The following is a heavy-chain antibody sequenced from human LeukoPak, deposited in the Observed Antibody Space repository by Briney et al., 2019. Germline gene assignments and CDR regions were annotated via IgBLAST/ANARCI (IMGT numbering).Heavy chain of an antibody. Sequence: ASVKVSCKASGGTFSSYAISWVRQAPGQGLEWMGWINPNSGGTNYAQKFQGRVTMTRDTSISTAYMELSRLRSDDTAVYYCARDLYYGSGRGSNYGMDVWGQGTTVTVSS. J-gene: IGHJ6*02. CDR2: INPNSGGT. V-gene: IGHV1-2*02. D-gene: IGHD3-10*01. CDR3: ARDLYYGSGRGSNYGMDV. CDR1: GGTFSSYA.